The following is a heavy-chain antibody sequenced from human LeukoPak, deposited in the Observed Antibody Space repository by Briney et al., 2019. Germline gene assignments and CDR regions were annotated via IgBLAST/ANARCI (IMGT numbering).Heavy chain of an antibody. D-gene: IGHD6-19*01. Sequence: GGSLRLSCAASGFTFSSYSMSWVRQAPGKGLEWVSVIYSGGSTYYADSVKGRFTISRDNSKNTLYLQMNSLRAEDTAVYYCAKDSSGWHYWGQGTLVTVSS. CDR2: IYSGGST. J-gene: IGHJ4*02. V-gene: IGHV3-23*03. CDR1: GFTFSSYS. CDR3: AKDSSGWHY.